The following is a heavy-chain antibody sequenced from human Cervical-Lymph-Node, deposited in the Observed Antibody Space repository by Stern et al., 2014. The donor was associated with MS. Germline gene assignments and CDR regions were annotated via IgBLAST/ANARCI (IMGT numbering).Heavy chain of an antibody. CDR2: IFPGVSVI. CDR3: ARXXYFDY. CDR1: GNTFTSYW. Sequence: VQLVESGPEVKRPGESLKISCQASGNTFTSYWIGWVRQMPGKGLEWIAIIFPGVSVIRSSPPFQGQVTISADKSSSTAYLQWNNLKASDTAIYYCARXXYFDYWGQGTLVTVSS. V-gene: IGHV5-51*01. J-gene: IGHJ4*02.